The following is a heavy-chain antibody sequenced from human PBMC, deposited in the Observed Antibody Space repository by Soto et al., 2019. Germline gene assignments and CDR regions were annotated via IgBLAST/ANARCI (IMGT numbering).Heavy chain of an antibody. Sequence: ASVKVSCKASGYTFTSYYMHWVRQAPGQGLEWMGIINPSGGSTSYAQKFQGRVTMTRDTSTSTVYMELSSLRSEDTAVYYCARRVLGYCSGGSCYGAWWFDPWGQGTLVTVS. D-gene: IGHD2-15*01. CDR1: GYTFTSYY. J-gene: IGHJ5*02. CDR2: INPSGGST. CDR3: ARRVLGYCSGGSCYGAWWFDP. V-gene: IGHV1-46*01.